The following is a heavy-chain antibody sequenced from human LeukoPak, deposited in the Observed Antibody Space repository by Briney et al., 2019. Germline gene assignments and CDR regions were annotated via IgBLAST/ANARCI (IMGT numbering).Heavy chain of an antibody. D-gene: IGHD5-18*01. J-gene: IGHJ4*02. Sequence: RSLRLSCAASGFTFSNYWIHWVRQAPGKGLVWVSRINSDGSSTTYADSVKGRFTISRDNAKNTLYLQMNSLRAEDTAVYYCARVSGGYSYGEFDYWGQGTLVTVSS. V-gene: IGHV3-74*01. CDR3: ARVSGGYSYGEFDY. CDR2: INSDGSST. CDR1: GFTFSNYW.